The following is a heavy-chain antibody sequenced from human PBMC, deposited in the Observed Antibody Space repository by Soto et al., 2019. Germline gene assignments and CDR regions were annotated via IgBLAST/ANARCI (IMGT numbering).Heavy chain of an antibody. CDR2: INSDGSST. Sequence: EVQLVESGGGLVQPGGSLRLSCAASGFTFSSYWMHWVRQAPGKGLVWVSRINSDGSSTSYADSVKGRFTISRDNAKKTQYQQMNSLRDEEKSVYYCAKGGSGIMDVRGQGTTVTVSS. CDR3: AKGGSGIMDV. J-gene: IGHJ6*02. D-gene: IGHD3-10*01. CDR1: GFTFSSYW. V-gene: IGHV3-74*01.